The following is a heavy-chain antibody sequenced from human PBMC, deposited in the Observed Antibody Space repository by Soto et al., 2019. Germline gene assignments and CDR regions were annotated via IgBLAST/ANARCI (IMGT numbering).Heavy chain of an antibody. CDR1: GFTFRSFW. V-gene: IGHV3-7*01. CDR3: ARYFEGVYDY. J-gene: IGHJ4*02. Sequence: EVQVVESGGGLVQPGGSLRLSCAASGFTFRSFWMSWVRQAPGKGLEWVANINQVGSEKHYVESVKGRCTISRDNAKNSVYLEMNSLRAEDTAVDYCARYFEGVYDYWVQGTLVTVSS. D-gene: IGHD3-9*01. CDR2: INQVGSEK.